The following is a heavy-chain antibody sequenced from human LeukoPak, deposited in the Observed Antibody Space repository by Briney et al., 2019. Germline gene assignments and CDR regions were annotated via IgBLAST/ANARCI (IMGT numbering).Heavy chain of an antibody. J-gene: IGHJ4*02. CDR2: INHSAST. CDR1: GGSFSGYY. CDR3: ARGVRIAVADPHLDY. D-gene: IGHD6-19*01. V-gene: IGHV4-34*01. Sequence: PSETLSLTCAVYGGSFSGYYWSWIRQPPGEGLEWIGEINHSASTNYNPSLKSRVTISVDTSKKQFSLRLSSVTAADTAVYFCARGVRIAVADPHLDYWGQGTLVTVSS.